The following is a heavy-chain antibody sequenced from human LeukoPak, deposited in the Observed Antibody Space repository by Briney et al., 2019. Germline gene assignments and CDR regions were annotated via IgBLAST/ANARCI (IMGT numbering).Heavy chain of an antibody. J-gene: IGHJ4*02. D-gene: IGHD4-17*01. Sequence: GGSLRLSCAASGFTFSSYGMHWVRQAPGKGLEWVAVIWYDGSNKYYADSVKGRFTISRDNSKNTLYLQMNGLRAEDTAVYYCARASATATYFDYWGQGTLVTVSS. V-gene: IGHV3-33*01. CDR1: GFTFSSYG. CDR3: ARASATATYFDY. CDR2: IWYDGSNK.